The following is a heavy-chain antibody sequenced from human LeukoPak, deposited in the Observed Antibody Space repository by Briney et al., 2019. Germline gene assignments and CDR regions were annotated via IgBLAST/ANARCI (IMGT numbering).Heavy chain of an antibody. CDR2: ISSTSSYI. J-gene: IGHJ4*02. CDR3: AGLWFGDRPPFDY. CDR1: GFTFSTYV. Sequence: GGSLRLSCAASGFTFSTYVMNWVRQAPGKGLEWVSSISSTSSYIYYADSVKGRFTISRDNAKSSLYLQMNSLRAEDTAVYYCAGLWFGDRPPFDYWGQGALVTVSS. D-gene: IGHD3-10*01. V-gene: IGHV3-21*01.